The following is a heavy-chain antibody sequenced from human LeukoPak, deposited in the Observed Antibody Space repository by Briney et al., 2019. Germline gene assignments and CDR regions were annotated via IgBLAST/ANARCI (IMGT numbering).Heavy chain of an antibody. D-gene: IGHD3-3*01. CDR1: GGSISSYY. J-gene: IGHJ3*02. CDR2: IYYSGST. CDR3: ARVLLRPNFDAFDI. V-gene: IGHV4-59*01. Sequence: SETLSLTCTVSGGSISSYYWSWIRQPPGKGLEWIGYIYYSGSTNYNPSLKSRVTISVDTSKNQFSLKLSSVTAADTAVYYCARVLLRPNFDAFDIWGQGTMVTVSS.